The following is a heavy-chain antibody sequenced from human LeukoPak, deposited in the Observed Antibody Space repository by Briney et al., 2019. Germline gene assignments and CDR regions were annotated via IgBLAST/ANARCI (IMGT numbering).Heavy chain of an antibody. CDR2: INSDGSST. Sequence: GGSLRLSCAASGFTFSSYWMHWVRQAPGKGLVWVSRINSDGSSTSYADSVKGRYTISRDNAKNTLYLQMNSLKAEDTAMYYCTVNIGSGTYGNFQFWGQGTLVTVSS. CDR3: TVNIGSGTYGNFQF. CDR1: GFTFSSYW. V-gene: IGHV3-74*01. D-gene: IGHD3-10*01. J-gene: IGHJ1*01.